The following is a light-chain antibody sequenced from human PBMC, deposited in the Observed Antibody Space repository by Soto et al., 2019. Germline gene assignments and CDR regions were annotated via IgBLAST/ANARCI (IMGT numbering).Light chain of an antibody. J-gene: IGKJ5*01. Sequence: DIQMTQSPSSLSASGGDRVTMSCQASQDISNYLHWYQQKPGKAPKLLIYDASNLETGVPSRFSGSGSGTDFTFTISSLQPEDIATYYCQQYDNFPRAINFGQGTRLEIK. CDR3: QQYDNFPRAIN. V-gene: IGKV1-33*01. CDR2: DAS. CDR1: QDISNY.